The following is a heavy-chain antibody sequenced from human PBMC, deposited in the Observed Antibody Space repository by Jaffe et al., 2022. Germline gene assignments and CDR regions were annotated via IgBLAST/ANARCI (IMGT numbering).Heavy chain of an antibody. CDR2: MNPNSGNT. Sequence: QVQLVQSGAEVKKPGASVKVSCKASGYTFTSYDINWVRQATGQGLEWMGWMNPNSGNTGYAQKFQGRVTMTRNTSISTAYMELSSLRSEDTAVYYCARDGLTYYYGSGSYYNDYMDVWGKGTTVTVSS. J-gene: IGHJ6*03. V-gene: IGHV1-8*01. CDR1: GYTFTSYD. CDR3: ARDGLTYYYGSGSYYNDYMDV. D-gene: IGHD3-10*01.